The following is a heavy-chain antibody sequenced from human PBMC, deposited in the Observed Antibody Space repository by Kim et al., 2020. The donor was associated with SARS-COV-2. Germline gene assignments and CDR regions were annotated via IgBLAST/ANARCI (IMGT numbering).Heavy chain of an antibody. CDR3: ARGVGGSSGPSDY. D-gene: IGHD6-19*01. J-gene: IGHJ4*02. V-gene: IGHV5-10-1*01. Sequence: YSPSFQGHVTISADKSISTAYLQWSSLKASDTAMYYCARGVGGSSGPSDYWGQGTLVTVSS.